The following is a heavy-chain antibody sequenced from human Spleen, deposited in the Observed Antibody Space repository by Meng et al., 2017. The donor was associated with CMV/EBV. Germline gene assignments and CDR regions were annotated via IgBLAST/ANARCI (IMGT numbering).Heavy chain of an antibody. CDR1: GFTFSSYS. D-gene: IGHD6-13*01. CDR2: IKEDGSEK. Sequence: GESLKISCAASGFTFSSYSMNWVRQAPGKGLEWVANIKEDGSEKYYVDSVKGRFTISRDNAKNSLHLQMNSLRAEDTAVYSCARESTAGAGYYYYGMDVWGQGTTVTVSS. V-gene: IGHV3-7*01. CDR3: ARESTAGAGYYYYGMDV. J-gene: IGHJ6*02.